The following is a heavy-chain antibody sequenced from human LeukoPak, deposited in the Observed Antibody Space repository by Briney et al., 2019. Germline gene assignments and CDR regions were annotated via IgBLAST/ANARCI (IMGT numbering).Heavy chain of an antibody. CDR1: GGTFSSYA. D-gene: IGHD5-12*01. V-gene: IGHV1-69*06. CDR3: ARVFSEDPGYSGYDYGY. Sequence: SVKVSCKASGGTFSSYAISWVRQAPGQGLEWMGRIIPIFGTANYAKKFQGRVTITADKSTSTAYMELSSLRSEDTAVYYCARVFSEDPGYSGYDYGYWGQGTLVTVSS. J-gene: IGHJ4*02. CDR2: IIPIFGTA.